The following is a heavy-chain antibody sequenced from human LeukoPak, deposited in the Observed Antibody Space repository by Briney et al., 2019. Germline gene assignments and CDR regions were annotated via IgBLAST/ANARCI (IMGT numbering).Heavy chain of an antibody. CDR3: ATTTIRLGY. CDR1: RGSISSYY. J-gene: IGHJ4*02. CDR2: ISNSGST. Sequence: PSETLSLTCTVSRGSISSYYWGWIRQPPGKGLEWIGSISNSGSTYYNPSLKSRVTISVDTSNNQFSLKLSSVTAADTAVYYCATTTIRLGYWGQGTLVTVSS. V-gene: IGHV4-39*07. D-gene: IGHD1-26*01.